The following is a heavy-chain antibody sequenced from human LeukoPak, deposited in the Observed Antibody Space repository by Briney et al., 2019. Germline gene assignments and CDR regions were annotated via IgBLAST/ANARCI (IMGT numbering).Heavy chain of an antibody. J-gene: IGHJ5*02. CDR1: GFTFSNYG. CDR3: AKDVYGSDWYNYFDP. V-gene: IGHV3-30*18. CDR2: ISHDGNSK. D-gene: IGHD6-19*01. Sequence: PGGSLRLSCAASGFTFSNYGMHWVRQAPGKGLEWVAMISHDGNSKQYADFAKGRFTISRDDSKNTLYLQMNSLTTEDTAVYHCAKDVYGSDWYNYFDPWGQGALVTVSS.